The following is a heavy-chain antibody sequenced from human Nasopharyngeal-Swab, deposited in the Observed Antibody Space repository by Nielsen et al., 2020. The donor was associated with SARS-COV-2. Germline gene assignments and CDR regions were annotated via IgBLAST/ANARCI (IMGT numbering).Heavy chain of an antibody. V-gene: IGHV2-26*01. D-gene: IGHD3-22*01. CDR2: IFSNDEK. Sequence: SGPTLVKPTETLTLTCTVSGFSLSNARMGVSWIRQPPGKALEWLARIFSNDEKSYSTSLKSRLTISKDTSKSQVVLTMTNMDPVDTATYYCARIRGLGWYFDLWGRGTLVTVSS. CDR3: ARIRGLGWYFDL. J-gene: IGHJ2*01. CDR1: GFSLSNARMG.